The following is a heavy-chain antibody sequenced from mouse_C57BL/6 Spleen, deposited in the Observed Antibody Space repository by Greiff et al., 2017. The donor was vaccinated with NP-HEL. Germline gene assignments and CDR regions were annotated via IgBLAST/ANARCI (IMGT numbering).Heavy chain of an antibody. Sequence: EVMLVESGGGLVKPGGSLKLSCAASGFTFSDYGMHWVRQAPEKGLEWVAYISSGSSTIYYADTVKGRFTISRDNAKNTLFLQMTSLRSEDTAMYYCARGSYGGYFDVWGTGTTVTVSS. CDR2: ISSGSSTI. CDR3: ARGSYGGYFDV. J-gene: IGHJ1*03. D-gene: IGHD1-2*01. V-gene: IGHV5-17*01. CDR1: GFTFSDYG.